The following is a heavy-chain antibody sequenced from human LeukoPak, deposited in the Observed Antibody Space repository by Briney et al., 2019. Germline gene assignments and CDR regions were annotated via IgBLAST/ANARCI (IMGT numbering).Heavy chain of an antibody. J-gene: IGHJ5*02. D-gene: IGHD1-7*01. V-gene: IGHV3-33*01. Sequence: GSLRLSCAASGFTFSSYGMHWVRQAPGKGLEWVAVIWYDGSNKYYADSVKGRFTISRDNSKNTLYLQMNSLRAEDTAVYYCAREAAWTGTDDWFDPRGQGTLVTVSS. CDR2: IWYDGSNK. CDR3: AREAAWTGTDDWFDP. CDR1: GFTFSSYG.